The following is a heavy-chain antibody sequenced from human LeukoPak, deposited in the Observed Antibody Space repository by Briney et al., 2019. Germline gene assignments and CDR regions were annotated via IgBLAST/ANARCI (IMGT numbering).Heavy chain of an antibody. D-gene: IGHD3-22*01. V-gene: IGHV4-34*01. CDR1: GGSFSGYY. CDR2: INHSGST. J-gene: IGHJ4*02. CDR3: ARVHSSGYPDY. Sequence: SETLSLTCAVYGGSFSGYYWSWIRQPPGKGLEWIGEINHSGSTNYNPSFKSRVTISVDTSKNQFSLKLGSVTAADTAVYYCARVHSSGYPDYWGQGTLVTVSS.